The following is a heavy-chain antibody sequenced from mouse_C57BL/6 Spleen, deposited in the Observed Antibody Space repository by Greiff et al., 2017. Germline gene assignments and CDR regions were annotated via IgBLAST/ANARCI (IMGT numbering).Heavy chain of an antibody. CDR3: AGSRVGIYTAGRDARYFDY. D-gene: IGHD1-1*01. Sequence: VQLQESGAELVKPGASVKISCKASGYAFSSYWMNWVKQRPGKGLEWIGQIYPGDGDTNYNRKFKGKATLTADKSSSTAYMQLNSLTSESSAVYFSAGSRVGIYTAGRDARYFDYWGKGTTVTVSS. V-gene: IGHV1-80*01. CDR2: IYPGDGDT. CDR1: GYAFSSYW. J-gene: IGHJ2*01.